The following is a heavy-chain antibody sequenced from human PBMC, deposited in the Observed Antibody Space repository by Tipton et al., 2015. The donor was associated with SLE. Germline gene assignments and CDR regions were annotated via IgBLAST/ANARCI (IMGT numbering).Heavy chain of an antibody. D-gene: IGHD2-8*01. V-gene: IGHV4-59*08. J-gene: IGHJ5*02. CDR1: GDSIRSQY. Sequence: TLSLTCTISGDSIRSQYWSWIRQPPGKGLEWIGFIHYNGATTTNYNPALERRLTISIDRSRNQFSLKLSSVTAADTAVYYCARLGYCTTDLCYTGIDLWAQGTLVTVSS. CDR3: ARLGYCTTDLCYTGIDL. CDR2: IHYNGATTT.